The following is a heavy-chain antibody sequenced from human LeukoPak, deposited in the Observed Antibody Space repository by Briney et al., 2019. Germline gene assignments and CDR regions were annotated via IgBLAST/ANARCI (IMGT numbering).Heavy chain of an antibody. CDR1: GDSVSSKSAA. Sequence: SQTLSLTCAISGDSVSSKSAAGKWIRQSPSRGLEWLGRTFYRSKWNSDYAVSLRSRLTIKPDTSKNQFSLQLNSVTPEDTAVYYCARLATNDGLDIWGQGTMVTVSS. V-gene: IGHV6-1*01. J-gene: IGHJ3*02. D-gene: IGHD5-12*01. CDR3: ARLATNDGLDI. CDR2: TFYRSKWNS.